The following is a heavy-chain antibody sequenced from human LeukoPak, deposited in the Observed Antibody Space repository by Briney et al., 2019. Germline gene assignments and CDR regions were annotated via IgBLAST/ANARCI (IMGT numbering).Heavy chain of an antibody. J-gene: IGHJ4*02. V-gene: IGHV3-64*01. D-gene: IGHD3-22*01. CDR1: GFTFSSYA. Sequence: GGSLRLSCAASGFTFSSYAMHWVRQAPGKGLEYVSAISSNGGSTYYANSVKGRFTISRDNSKNTLYLQMGSLRAEDMAVYYCARGTYYYDSSGSIPPYYFDYWGQGTLVTVSS. CDR3: ARGTYYYDSSGSIPPYYFDY. CDR2: ISSNGGST.